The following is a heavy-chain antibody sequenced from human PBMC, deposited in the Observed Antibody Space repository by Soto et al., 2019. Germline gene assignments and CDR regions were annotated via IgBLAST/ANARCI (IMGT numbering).Heavy chain of an antibody. V-gene: IGHV3-30*18. Sequence: QVQLEESGGGVVQPGRSLRLSCAASGFSFSRFGMHWVRQAPGQGLEWVAVMSYDGTNEYYGDSVKGRFTISRDNSKNTLYLQMNSLRTEDTAVYYCAKDRNYYGSGSYDDSYWRGMDVWGLGTAVTVSS. CDR2: MSYDGTNE. J-gene: IGHJ6*02. D-gene: IGHD3-10*01. CDR3: AKDRNYYGSGSYDDSYWRGMDV. CDR1: GFSFSRFG.